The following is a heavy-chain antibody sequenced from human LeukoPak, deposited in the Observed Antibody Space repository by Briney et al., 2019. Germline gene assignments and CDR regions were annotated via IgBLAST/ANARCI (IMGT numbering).Heavy chain of an antibody. CDR2: ISYDGSNK. V-gene: IGHV3-30*03. Sequence: GGSLRLSCAASGFTFDDYGMHWVRQAPGKGLEWVAVISYDGSNKYYADSVKGRFTISRDNSKNTLYMQMNSLRAEDTAVYYCARGSTTVTTFCAFDIWGQGTMVTVSS. CDR3: ARGSTTVTTFCAFDI. D-gene: IGHD4-17*01. J-gene: IGHJ3*02. CDR1: GFTFDDYG.